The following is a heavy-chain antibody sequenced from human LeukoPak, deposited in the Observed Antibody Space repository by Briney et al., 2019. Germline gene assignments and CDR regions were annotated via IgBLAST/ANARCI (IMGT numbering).Heavy chain of an antibody. CDR1: GFTFSSYG. V-gene: IGHV3-33*01. CDR2: IWYDGSNK. Sequence: GGSLRLSCAASGFTFSSYGMHWVRQAPGKGLEWVAVIWYDGSNKYYADSVKGRFTISRDNPKNTLYLQMNSLRAEDTAVYYCARDPHLPGAMVRGYFDYWGQGTLVTVSS. D-gene: IGHD5-18*01. J-gene: IGHJ4*02. CDR3: ARDPHLPGAMVRGYFDY.